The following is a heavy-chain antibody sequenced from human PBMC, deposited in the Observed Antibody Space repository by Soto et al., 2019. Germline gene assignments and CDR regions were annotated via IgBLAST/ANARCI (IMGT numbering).Heavy chain of an antibody. CDR1: GFTFSDSA. J-gene: IGHJ4*02. V-gene: IGHV3-73*01. CDR3: ARLWSEREPNFDY. Sequence: GGSLRLSCAASGFTFSDSAMHWVRQASGKGLEWVGRIRSKANNYATVYAASVKGRFTISRDDSKNTAYLQMNSLKTEDTALHYCARLWSEREPNFDYWGQGALVTVSS. D-gene: IGHD1-26*01. CDR2: IRSKANNYAT.